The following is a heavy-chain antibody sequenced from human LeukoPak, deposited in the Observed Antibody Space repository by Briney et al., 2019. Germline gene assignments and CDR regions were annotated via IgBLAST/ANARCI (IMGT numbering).Heavy chain of an antibody. CDR1: RGSISIGIYY. CDR3: VRVRRPAWEYFDY. CDR2: VYFTGSA. Sequence: SQTLSLTCTVSRGSISIGIYYRGWIRQPPGKGLELIGHVYFTGSAYFNPSLKSRVTMSVDTSKNQFSLSLCTVAADNTAMYYCVRVRRPAWEYFDYCGQGTLVTVSS. V-gene: IGHV4-39*01. D-gene: IGHD1-26*01. J-gene: IGHJ4*02.